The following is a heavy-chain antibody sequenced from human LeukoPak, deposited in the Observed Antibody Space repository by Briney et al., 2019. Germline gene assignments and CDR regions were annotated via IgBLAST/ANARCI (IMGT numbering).Heavy chain of an antibody. CDR3: ARESTIGRGSSFLYLTPSVYYFDY. J-gene: IGHJ4*02. V-gene: IGHV1-18*01. Sequence: ASVKVSCKASGGTFSSYAISWVRQAPGQGLEWMGWISAYNGNTNYAQKLQGRVTMTTDTSTSTAYMELRSLRSDDTAVYYCARESTIGRGSSFLYLTPSVYYFDYWGQGTLVTVSS. D-gene: IGHD6-13*01. CDR2: ISAYNGNT. CDR1: GGTFSSYA.